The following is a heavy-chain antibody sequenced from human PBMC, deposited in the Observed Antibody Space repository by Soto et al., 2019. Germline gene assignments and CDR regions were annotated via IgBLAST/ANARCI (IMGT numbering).Heavy chain of an antibody. CDR1: GGTFSSYA. D-gene: IGHD1-26*01. Sequence: SVKVSCKASGGTFSSYAISWVRQAPGQGLEWMGGIIPIFGTANYAQKFQGRVTITADESTSTAYMELSSLRSEDTAVYYCARAYLKWELLRPRDAFDIWGQGTMVTVSS. CDR3: ARAYLKWELLRPRDAFDI. CDR2: IIPIFGTA. V-gene: IGHV1-69*13. J-gene: IGHJ3*02.